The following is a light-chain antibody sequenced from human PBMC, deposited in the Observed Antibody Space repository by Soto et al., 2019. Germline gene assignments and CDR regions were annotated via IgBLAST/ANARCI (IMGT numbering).Light chain of an antibody. V-gene: IGKV1-5*03. CDR3: QQYKSYPWT. CDR1: QTLSDY. J-gene: IGKJ1*01. CDR2: MVS. Sequence: DIQMPQSPSTLSASVRNRVTNTCRASQTLSDYLAWYQQKPGKAPKFLIYMVSTLESGVPSRFSGAGSGTEFSLTISSLQPDDFATYYCQQYKSYPWTFGQGNKVDIK.